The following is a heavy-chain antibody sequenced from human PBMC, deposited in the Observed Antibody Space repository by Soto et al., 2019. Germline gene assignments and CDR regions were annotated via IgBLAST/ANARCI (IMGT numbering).Heavy chain of an antibody. CDR2: INHSGST. J-gene: IGHJ1*01. CDR1: GGSFSGYY. V-gene: IGHV4-34*01. CDR3: ARGMFSIAAASFQH. D-gene: IGHD6-13*01. Sequence: SETLSLTCAVYGGSFSGYYWSWIRQPPGKGLEWIGEINHSGSTNYNPSLKSRVTISVDTSKNPFSLKLSSVTAADTAVYYCARGMFSIAAASFQHWGQGTLVTVSS.